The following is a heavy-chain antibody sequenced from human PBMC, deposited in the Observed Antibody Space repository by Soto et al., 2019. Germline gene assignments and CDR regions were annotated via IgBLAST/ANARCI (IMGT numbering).Heavy chain of an antibody. Sequence: EVQLVESGGGLVQPGRSLRLYCAASGFTFDDYAMHWVRQAPGKGLEWVSGISWNSGSIGYADSVKGRFTISRDNAKSSLYLQMDSLRAEDTALYYGAKDRGLVLSVYFDYWGQGTLVTVSS. J-gene: IGHJ4*02. D-gene: IGHD6-19*01. CDR1: GFTFDDYA. V-gene: IGHV3-9*01. CDR2: ISWNSGSI. CDR3: AKDRGLVLSVYFDY.